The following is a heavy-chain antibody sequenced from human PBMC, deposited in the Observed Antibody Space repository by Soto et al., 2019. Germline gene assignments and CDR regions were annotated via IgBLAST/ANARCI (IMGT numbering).Heavy chain of an antibody. CDR3: ARVRGWRDH. D-gene: IGHD6-19*01. Sequence: ASVKVSCKASGYTFTTYDISWVRQATGQGLEWMGWMDPKSGHTDYAAKFQGRVTMTRNTSISTAYMELSSLSSDDTAVYYCARVRGWRDHWGQGTLVTVSS. CDR1: GYTFTTYD. J-gene: IGHJ4*02. CDR2: MDPKSGHT. V-gene: IGHV1-8*01.